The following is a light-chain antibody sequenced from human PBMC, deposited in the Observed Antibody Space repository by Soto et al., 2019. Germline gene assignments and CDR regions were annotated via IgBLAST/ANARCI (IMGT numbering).Light chain of an antibody. CDR2: GAS. Sequence: EFVLTQSPGTLSFSPGERATLSCRASHSVSSSYLAWYQQKPGQAPRLLIYGASSRATGIPDRFSGSGSGTDFTPTISRLEPEDFAVYYCQQYGSSPLITFGQGTRLEIK. CDR1: HSVSSSY. CDR3: QQYGSSPLIT. J-gene: IGKJ5*01. V-gene: IGKV3-20*01.